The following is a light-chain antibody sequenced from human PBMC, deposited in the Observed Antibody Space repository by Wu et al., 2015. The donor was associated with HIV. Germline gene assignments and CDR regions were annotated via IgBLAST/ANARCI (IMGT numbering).Light chain of an antibody. CDR2: GAA. CDR1: QSVSSY. Sequence: EIVLTQSPATLSLSPGERATLSCRASQSVSSYLAWYQQKPGQAPRLLIYGAASRATGIPDRFSGSGSETDFTLTISRLEPEDFAVYYCQQYGSSPYTFGQGTKLEI. J-gene: IGKJ2*01. CDR3: QQYGSSPYT. V-gene: IGKV3-20*01.